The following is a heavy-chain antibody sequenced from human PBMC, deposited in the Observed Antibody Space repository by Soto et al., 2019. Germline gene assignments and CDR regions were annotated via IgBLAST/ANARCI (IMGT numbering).Heavy chain of an antibody. V-gene: IGHV5-51*01. CDR2: IYPGDSDT. D-gene: IGHD6-13*01. Sequence: GESLKISCKGSGYRFTSYWIGWVRQMPGKGLEWMGIIYPGDSDTRYSPSFQGQVTISADKSISTAYLQWSSLKASDTAMYYCARSADVAAAGTYYYYYYGMDVWGQGTTVTVSS. CDR1: GYRFTSYW. J-gene: IGHJ6*02. CDR3: ARSADVAAAGTYYYYYYGMDV.